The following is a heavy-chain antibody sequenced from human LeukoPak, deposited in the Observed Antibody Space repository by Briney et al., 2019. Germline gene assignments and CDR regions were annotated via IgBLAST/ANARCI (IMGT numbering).Heavy chain of an antibody. CDR2: IYHSGST. V-gene: IGHV4-4*02. J-gene: IGHJ6*03. Sequence: PSGTLSLTCAVSGGSISSSNWRSWVRQPPGKGLEWIGEIYHSGSTNYNPSLKSRVTISVDTSKNQFSLKLSSVTAADTAVYYCARGVVSRQLVDYYYYRDGWGKGTTVTVSS. CDR3: ARGVVSRQLVDYYYYRDG. CDR1: GGSISSSNW. D-gene: IGHD6-13*01.